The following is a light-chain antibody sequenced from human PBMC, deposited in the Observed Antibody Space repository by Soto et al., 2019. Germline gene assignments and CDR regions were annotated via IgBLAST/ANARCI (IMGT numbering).Light chain of an antibody. CDR3: SSFAGNNNLV. CDR1: SSDVGVYNY. Sequence: QSVLTQPPSASGSPGQSVTISCTGTSSDVGVYNYVSWYQQHPGKAPKLMIYEVSKRPSGVHDRFSGSKSGNTASLTVSGLQAEDEADYYCSSFAGNNNLVFGGGTQLTVL. CDR2: EVS. V-gene: IGLV2-8*01. J-gene: IGLJ2*01.